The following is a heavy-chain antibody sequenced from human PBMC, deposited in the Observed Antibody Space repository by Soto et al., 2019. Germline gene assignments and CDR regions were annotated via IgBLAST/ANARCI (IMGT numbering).Heavy chain of an antibody. V-gene: IGHV1-18*01. Sequence: QVQLVQSGAEVKKPVASVKVSCKASGYTFTSYGISWVRQAPGQGLEWMGWISAYNGNTNYAQKLQGRVTMTTDTSTSTAYMELRSLRSDDTAVYYCARDRCSGGSCSDDAFDIWGQGTMVTVSS. CDR1: GYTFTSYG. CDR2: ISAYNGNT. D-gene: IGHD2-15*01. J-gene: IGHJ3*02. CDR3: ARDRCSGGSCSDDAFDI.